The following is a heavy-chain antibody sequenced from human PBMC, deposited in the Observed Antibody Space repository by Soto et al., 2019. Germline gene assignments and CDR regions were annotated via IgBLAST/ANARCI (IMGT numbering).Heavy chain of an antibody. D-gene: IGHD6-13*01. CDR2: IYYSGST. CDR3: ARASSSWYGNWFDP. J-gene: IGHJ5*02. Sequence: QVQLQESGPGLVKPSQTLSLTCTVSGGSISSGDYYWSWIRQPPGKGLEWIGYIYYSGSTYYNPSLQSRVTISVDTSKKQCSLKLSSVTAADTAVYYCARASSSWYGNWFDPWGQGTLVTVSS. V-gene: IGHV4-30-4*01. CDR1: GGSISSGDYY.